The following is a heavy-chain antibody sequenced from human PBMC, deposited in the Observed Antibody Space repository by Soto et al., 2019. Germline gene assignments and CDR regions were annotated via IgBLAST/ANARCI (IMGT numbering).Heavy chain of an antibody. D-gene: IGHD6-25*01. Sequence: QVQLVESGGGVVQPGRSLRLSCAASGFTFSSYAMHWVRQAPGKGLEWVAVISYDGSNKYYADSVKGRFTISSDNSKNTLYLQMNGLRAEDTAVYYCARVGAAAAHGPHFDYWGQGTLVTVTS. CDR2: ISYDGSNK. V-gene: IGHV3-30-3*01. CDR3: ARVGAAAAHGPHFDY. J-gene: IGHJ4*02. CDR1: GFTFSSYA.